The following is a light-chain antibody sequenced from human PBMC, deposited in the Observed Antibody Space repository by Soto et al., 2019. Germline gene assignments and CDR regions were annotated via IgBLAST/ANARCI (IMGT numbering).Light chain of an antibody. CDR3: QQYGGSFLT. CDR1: QSVDSNY. Sequence: EIVLTQSPGTLSLSPGERATLSCRASQSVDSNYLAWYQQNPGQAPRLLIYAASSRATGIPDRFSGGGSGTDFTLTIGRLEPEDFAVYYCQQYGGSFLTFGQGTRLEIK. J-gene: IGKJ5*01. CDR2: AAS. V-gene: IGKV3-20*01.